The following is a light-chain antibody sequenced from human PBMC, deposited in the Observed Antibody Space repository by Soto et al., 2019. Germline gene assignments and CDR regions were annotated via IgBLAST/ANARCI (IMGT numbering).Light chain of an antibody. CDR1: QSVSSTY. V-gene: IGKV3-20*01. CDR2: GAS. Sequence: EIVLTQSPDTLSLFPGERATLSCRANQSVSSTYLAWYQQKLGQAPRLLIFGASSRATGIPDRFSGSGSGTDFTLTISRLEPEDFAVYYCQQYGSSRWTFGQGTKVEIK. J-gene: IGKJ1*01. CDR3: QQYGSSRWT.